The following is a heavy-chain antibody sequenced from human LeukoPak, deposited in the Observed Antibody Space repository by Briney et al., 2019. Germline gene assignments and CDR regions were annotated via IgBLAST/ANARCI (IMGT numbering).Heavy chain of an antibody. D-gene: IGHD6-6*01. CDR1: GGSISSGSYY. CDR2: IYTSGST. Sequence: SETLSLTCTVSGGSISSGSYYWRWIRQPAGKGLEWIARIYTSGSTNYNPCLKSRVTISVDTSKNQFSLKLSSVTAADTAVYYCARDFGIAARHTYYYYMDVWGKGTTVTVSS. CDR3: ARDFGIAARHTYYYYMDV. J-gene: IGHJ6*03. V-gene: IGHV4-61*02.